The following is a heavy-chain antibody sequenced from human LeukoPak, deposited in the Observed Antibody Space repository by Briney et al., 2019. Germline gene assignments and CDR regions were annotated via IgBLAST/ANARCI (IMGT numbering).Heavy chain of an antibody. V-gene: IGHV4-39*01. D-gene: IGHD6-6*01. CDR1: GGSISISSYY. Sequence: SETLSLTCTVSGGSISISSYYWGWIRQPPGKGLEWIGSIYYSGSTYYNPSLKSRVTISVDTSKNQFSLKLSSVTAADTAVYYCARHGDGGSSSAWFDYYYYGMDVWGQGTTVTVSS. CDR3: ARHGDGGSSSAWFDYYYYGMDV. CDR2: IYYSGST. J-gene: IGHJ6*02.